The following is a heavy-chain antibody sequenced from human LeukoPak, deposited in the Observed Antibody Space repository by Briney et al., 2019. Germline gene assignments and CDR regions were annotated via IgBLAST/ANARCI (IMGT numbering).Heavy chain of an antibody. CDR1: GFILNFNRYW. CDR2: IKSYADGSGT. D-gene: IGHD3-22*01. V-gene: IGHV3-74*03. CDR3: AKARDPLKWLLLLDY. Sequence: SGGSLRLSCEASGFILNFNRYWMHWVRQAPGKGLVWVSCIKSYADGSGTTYADSVKGRFTISRDDARNTVYLQINSLRAEDTAVYYCAKARDPLKWLLLLDYWGQGTLVTVSS. J-gene: IGHJ4*02.